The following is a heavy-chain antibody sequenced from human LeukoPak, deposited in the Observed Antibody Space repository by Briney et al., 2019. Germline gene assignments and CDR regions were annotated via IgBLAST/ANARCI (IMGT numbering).Heavy chain of an antibody. Sequence: SETLSLTCTVSGGSIISGGYYWSWIRQHPGKGLEWIGYFYYSGSTYYNPSLKSRVTISVDTSKNQFSLKLSSVTAADTAVYYCARVTPKYYDYVWGSYRYVHAFDIWGQGTMVTVSS. CDR2: FYYSGST. CDR1: GGSIISGGYY. D-gene: IGHD3-16*02. J-gene: IGHJ3*02. V-gene: IGHV4-31*03. CDR3: ARVTPKYYDYVWGSYRYVHAFDI.